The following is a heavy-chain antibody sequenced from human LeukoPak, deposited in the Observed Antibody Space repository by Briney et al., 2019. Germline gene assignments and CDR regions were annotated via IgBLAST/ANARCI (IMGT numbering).Heavy chain of an antibody. J-gene: IGHJ3*02. CDR2: IKQDGSEK. CDR3: ARDSSGWYENAFDI. Sequence: GGSLRLSCAASGFTFSSYWMSWVRQAPGKGLEWVANIKQDGSEKYYVDSVKGRFTISRDNAKNSLYLQMNSLRAEDTAVYYCARDSSGWYENAFDIWGQGTMVTVSS. V-gene: IGHV3-7*01. CDR1: GFTFSSYW. D-gene: IGHD6-19*01.